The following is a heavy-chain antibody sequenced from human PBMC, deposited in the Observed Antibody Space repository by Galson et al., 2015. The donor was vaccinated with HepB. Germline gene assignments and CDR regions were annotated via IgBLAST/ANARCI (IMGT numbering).Heavy chain of an antibody. CDR1: GGTFSSYA. CDR2: IIPIFGTA. J-gene: IGHJ5*02. CDR3: ARDTPVRQLVNRFDP. V-gene: IGHV1-69*13. D-gene: IGHD6-6*01. Sequence: SVKVSCKASGGTFSSYAISWVRQAPGQGLEWMGGIIPIFGTANYAQKFQGRVTITADESTSTAYMELSSLRSEDTAVYYCARDTPVRQLVNRFDPWGQGTLVTVSS.